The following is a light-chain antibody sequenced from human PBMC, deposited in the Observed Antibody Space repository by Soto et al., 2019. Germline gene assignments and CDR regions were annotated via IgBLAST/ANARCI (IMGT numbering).Light chain of an antibody. CDR2: AAT. Sequence: EIVMTPSPAILSVSPGQRATLSCRASQSISSNLAWHQQKVGQAHRLVIYAATTRATGIPDRFSGSGSGTEFTLTIKSLQSEDFAVYYCQQYNNWPITLGKGKRREIK. V-gene: IGKV3-15*01. J-gene: IGKJ5*01. CDR1: QSISSN. CDR3: QQYNNWPIT.